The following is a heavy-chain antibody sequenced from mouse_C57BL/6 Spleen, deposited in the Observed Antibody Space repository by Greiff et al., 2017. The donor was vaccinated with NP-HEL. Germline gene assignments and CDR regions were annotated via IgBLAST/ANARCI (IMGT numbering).Heavy chain of an antibody. V-gene: IGHV2-9-1*01. CDR3: ARTDGDYGGLYYAMDY. CDR1: GFLLTSYA. D-gene: IGHD2-13*01. Sequence: QVQLKESGPGLVAPSQSLSITCNVSGFLLTSYAISWVRQPTGKGLEWLGVIWTGGGTNYNSALKSRLSIRKDNSKSQVFVKMNSLQTDDTARYYCARTDGDYGGLYYAMDYWGQGTSVTVSS. CDR2: IWTGGGT. J-gene: IGHJ4*01.